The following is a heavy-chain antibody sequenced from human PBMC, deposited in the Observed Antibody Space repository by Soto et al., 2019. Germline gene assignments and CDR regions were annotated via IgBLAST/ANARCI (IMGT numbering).Heavy chain of an antibody. J-gene: IGHJ4*02. CDR3: ARGPVGAHFDY. Sequence: QLQLQESGSGLVKPSQTLSLTCAVSGGSVSSGGSSWSWIRQPPGKGLEWIGHIYDSGSTYYNPSLASRVTISVDKSRNQFSLKLISVTAADTAVYYGARGPVGAHFDYWGQGTLVTVSS. CDR2: IYDSGST. D-gene: IGHD1-26*01. V-gene: IGHV4-30-2*01. CDR1: GGSVSSGGSS.